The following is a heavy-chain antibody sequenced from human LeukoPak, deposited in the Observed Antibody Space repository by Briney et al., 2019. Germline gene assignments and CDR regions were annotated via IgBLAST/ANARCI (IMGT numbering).Heavy chain of an antibody. D-gene: IGHD4-17*01. CDR3: AKNCRGLPDEPFDY. V-gene: IGHV3-48*03. J-gene: IGHJ4*02. CDR2: ISSSGSTI. CDR1: GFTFSSYE. Sequence: GGSLRLSCAASGFTFSSYEMNWVRQAPGKGLEWVSYISSSGSTIYYADSVKGRFTISRDNSKNTLYVQMNSLRAEDTAVYYCAKNCRGLPDEPFDYWGQGTLVTVSS.